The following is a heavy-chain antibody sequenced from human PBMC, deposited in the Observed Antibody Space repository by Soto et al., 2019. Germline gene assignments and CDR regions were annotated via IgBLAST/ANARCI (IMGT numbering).Heavy chain of an antibody. Sequence: SLRLSCAASGFTFSSYAMHWVRQAPGKELEWVAVISYDGSNKYYADSVKGRFTISRDNSKKTLYLQMNSLRAEDTAVYYCARERVGATAFDIWGQGTMVTVSS. D-gene: IGHD1-26*01. CDR2: ISYDGSNK. CDR1: GFTFSSYA. CDR3: ARERVGATAFDI. V-gene: IGHV3-30-3*01. J-gene: IGHJ3*02.